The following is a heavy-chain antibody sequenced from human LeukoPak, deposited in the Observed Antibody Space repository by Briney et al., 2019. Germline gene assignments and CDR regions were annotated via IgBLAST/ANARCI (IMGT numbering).Heavy chain of an antibody. V-gene: IGHV3-48*04. CDR1: GFTFSSYA. CDR2: ISSSSNTI. D-gene: IGHD3-10*01. CDR3: ARDLETYHYGSGSYRPLHY. J-gene: IGHJ4*02. Sequence: QPGGSLRLSCAASGFTFSSYAMNWVRQAPGKGLEWVSYISSSSNTIHYADSVKGRFTISRDNVKNSLYLQMNSLRAEDTAIYYCARDLETYHYGSGSYRPLHYWGQGTLVTVSS.